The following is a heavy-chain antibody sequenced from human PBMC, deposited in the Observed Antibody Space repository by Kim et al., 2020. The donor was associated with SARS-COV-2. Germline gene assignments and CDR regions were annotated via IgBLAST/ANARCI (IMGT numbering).Heavy chain of an antibody. CDR2: TYYRSQWYT. V-gene: IGHV6-1*01. CDR1: GDSVSSNSAS. J-gene: IGHJ6*02. D-gene: IGHD2-2*02. CDR3: ARFPYCSSASCYTGYYYYGMDV. Sequence: SQTLSLTCVISGDSVSSNSASWNWIRQSPSRGLEWLGRTYYRSQWYTDYAVSVKSRIIINPDTSRNQFSLQVNSVTPEDTAVYYCARFPYCSSASCYTGYYYYGMDVWGQGTTVTVSS.